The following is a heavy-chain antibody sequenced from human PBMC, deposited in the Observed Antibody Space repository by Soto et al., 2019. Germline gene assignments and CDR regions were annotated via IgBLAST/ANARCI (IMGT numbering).Heavy chain of an antibody. J-gene: IGHJ5*02. V-gene: IGHV1-18*01. D-gene: IGHD3-10*01. Sequence: QVQLVQSGAEVKKPGASVKVSCKASGYTFTSYGISWVRQAPGQGLEWMGWISAYNGNTNYAQKLQGRVTMTTDTSTSRAYMELRSLGSDDTVVYYCARDSYYGSGSRNWFDPWGQGTLVTVSS. CDR2: ISAYNGNT. CDR3: ARDSYYGSGSRNWFDP. CDR1: GYTFTSYG.